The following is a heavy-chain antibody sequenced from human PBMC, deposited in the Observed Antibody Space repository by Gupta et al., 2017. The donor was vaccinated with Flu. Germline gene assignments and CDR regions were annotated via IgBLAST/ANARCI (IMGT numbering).Heavy chain of an antibody. Sequence: EVQLVESGGGLVQPGGYLRLSCAASGFTFSDYWMDWVRQAPGKGLEWVANIKEDGSVKNYVDSVKGRFAISRVNARNSVYLQMNSLRADDTAVYYCARNRGWQQFDYWGQGALVTVSS. V-gene: IGHV3-7*01. CDR3: ARNRGWQQFDY. J-gene: IGHJ4*02. D-gene: IGHD5-24*01. CDR1: GFTFSDYW. CDR2: IKEDGSVK.